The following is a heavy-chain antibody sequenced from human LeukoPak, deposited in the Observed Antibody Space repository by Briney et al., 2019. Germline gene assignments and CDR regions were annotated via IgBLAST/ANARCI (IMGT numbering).Heavy chain of an antibody. CDR3: ASRTGVY. CDR2: INTDGSST. Sequence: PGRSLRLSCAASRFTLSSYWMHWVRQAPGKGLVWVSRINTDGSSTNYADSVKGRFTISRDNAMNTLYLQMNNLRAEDTAVYYCASRTGVYWGQGTLVSVSS. J-gene: IGHJ4*02. D-gene: IGHD1-14*01. CDR1: RFTLSSYW. V-gene: IGHV3-74*01.